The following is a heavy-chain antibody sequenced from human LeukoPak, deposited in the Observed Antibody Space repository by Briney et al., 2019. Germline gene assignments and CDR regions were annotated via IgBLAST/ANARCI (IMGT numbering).Heavy chain of an antibody. Sequence: SETLSLTCAVYGGSFSGYYWSWIRQPPGKGLEWIGEINHSGSTNYNPSLKSRATISVDTSKNQFSLKLSSVTAADTAVYYCARGTYCSSTSCYTYYYYYMDVWGKGTTVTVSS. CDR2: INHSGST. V-gene: IGHV4-34*01. CDR1: GGSFSGYY. J-gene: IGHJ6*03. D-gene: IGHD2-2*02. CDR3: ARGTYCSSTSCYTYYYYYMDV.